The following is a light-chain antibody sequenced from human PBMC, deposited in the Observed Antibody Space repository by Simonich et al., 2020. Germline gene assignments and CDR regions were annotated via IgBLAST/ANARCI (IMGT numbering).Light chain of an antibody. CDR3: SSYTSSSTWV. J-gene: IGLJ3*02. CDR1: SSDVGGYNY. CDR2: DVS. V-gene: IGLV2-14*01. Sequence: QSALTQPASVSGSPGQSITISCTGTSSDVGGYNYGSWYQQHPGKAPKLMIYDVSKRPSGVSNRFSGSKSGNTASLTISGLQAEDEADYYGSSYTSSSTWVFGGGTKLTVL.